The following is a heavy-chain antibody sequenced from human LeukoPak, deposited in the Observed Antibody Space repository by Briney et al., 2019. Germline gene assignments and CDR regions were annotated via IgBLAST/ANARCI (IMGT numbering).Heavy chain of an antibody. V-gene: IGHV3-23*01. Sequence: GGSLRLSCAASGFTFSNYAMSWVRQAPGKGLEWVSAISGSGGSTYYTDSVRGRFTISRDNSKNTLYLQMNSLRAEDTALYYCARGAQIVVLSSSYFDYWGQGTLVTVSS. CDR1: GFTFSNYA. CDR3: ARGAQIVVLSSSYFDY. J-gene: IGHJ4*02. CDR2: ISGSGGST. D-gene: IGHD3-22*01.